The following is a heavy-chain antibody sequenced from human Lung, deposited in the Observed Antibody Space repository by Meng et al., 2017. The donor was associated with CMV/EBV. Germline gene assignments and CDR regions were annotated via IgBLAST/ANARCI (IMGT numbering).Heavy chain of an antibody. D-gene: IGHD1-26*01. J-gene: IGHJ4*01. Sequence: ASXXVSCKASGYTFTSDGISWVRQDPGEGLEWMGWIIAYNGNTNYAQKLQGRVTMTTDTSTSTAYMELRSLRSDDTAVYYCARDVMGPTDYWGHGTLVTVSS. CDR3: ARDVMGPTDY. CDR1: GYTFTSDG. CDR2: IIAYNGNT. V-gene: IGHV1-18*01.